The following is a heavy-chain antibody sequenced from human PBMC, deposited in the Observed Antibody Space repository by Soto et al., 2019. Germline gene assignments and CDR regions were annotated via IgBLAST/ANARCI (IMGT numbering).Heavy chain of an antibody. CDR3: ARSLPGTYGAFDL. J-gene: IGHJ3*01. CDR1: EFTFRSYW. Sequence: PGGSLRLSCAASEFTFRSYWMHWVRQSPGKGLVWVSRISGDGSSTTYADSVRGRFTISRDNAKNTVYLQRDSLRAEDTAVYYCARSLPGTYGAFDLWGQGTMVTVSS. V-gene: IGHV3-74*01. CDR2: ISGDGSST. D-gene: IGHD1-7*01.